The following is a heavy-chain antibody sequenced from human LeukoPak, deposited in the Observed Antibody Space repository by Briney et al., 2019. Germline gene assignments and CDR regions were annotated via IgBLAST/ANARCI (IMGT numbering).Heavy chain of an antibody. CDR1: GFTFCRYG. CDR2: IWYEGSNK. D-gene: IGHD2-8*01. V-gene: IGHV3-33*06. Sequence: GGSLRLSCAASGFTFCRYGMHCVRQAPGGGLEWVAVIWYEGSNKYYADSVRGRFTISRENSKKTLCLHKNSPRAEDTGVYYFAKRNCTNGVCSGFDYWGQGTLVTVSS. J-gene: IGHJ4*02. CDR3: AKRNCTNGVCSGFDY.